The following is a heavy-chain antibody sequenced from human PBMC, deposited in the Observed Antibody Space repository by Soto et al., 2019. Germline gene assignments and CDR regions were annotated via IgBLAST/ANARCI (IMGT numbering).Heavy chain of an antibody. CDR3: ARDYSSYGPFDY. J-gene: IGHJ4*02. D-gene: IGHD5-18*01. Sequence: GGSMTLSSAAAGLTFSRYSMNWVRQAPGKGLEWVSYISSSSSTIYYADSVKGRFTISRDNAKNSLYLQMNSLRAEDTAVYYCARDYSSYGPFDYWGQGTLVTVSS. CDR1: GLTFSRYS. V-gene: IGHV3-48*01. CDR2: ISSSSSTI.